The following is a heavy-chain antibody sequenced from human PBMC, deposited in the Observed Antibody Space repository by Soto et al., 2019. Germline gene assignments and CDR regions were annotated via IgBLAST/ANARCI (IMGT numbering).Heavy chain of an antibody. Sequence: PSQTLSLTCAISGDSVSSNSSAWNCISQSPSRGLEWLGRTYYRSKWYNDYAVSVKSRITINPDTSKNQFSLQLNSVTPEDTAVYYCARESSGYDERDYWGMDVWGQGTTVTVSS. CDR1: GDSVSSNSSA. CDR3: ARESSGYDERDYWGMDV. CDR2: TYYRSKWYN. J-gene: IGHJ6*02. V-gene: IGHV6-1*01. D-gene: IGHD5-12*01.